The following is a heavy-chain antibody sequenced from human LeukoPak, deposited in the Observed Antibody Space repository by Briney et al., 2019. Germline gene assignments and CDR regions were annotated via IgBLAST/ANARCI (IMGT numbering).Heavy chain of an antibody. V-gene: IGHV4-59*01. CDR2: IYYTGST. CDR1: GGSISTYY. D-gene: IGHD3-3*01. J-gene: IGHJ6*03. CDR3: ARVKIKGGITIFKEYHYMDV. Sequence: SETLSLTCTVSGGSISTYYWSWIRQPPGKGLEWIGYIYYTGSTSYNPSLKSRVTISVDTSKNQFSLKLSSVTAAGTAVYYCARVKIKGGITIFKEYHYMDVWGKGTTVTVSS.